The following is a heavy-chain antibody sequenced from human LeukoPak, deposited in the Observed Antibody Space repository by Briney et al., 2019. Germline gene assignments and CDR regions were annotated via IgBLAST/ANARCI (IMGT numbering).Heavy chain of an antibody. Sequence: PGGSLRLSCAASGFTFSSYAMSWVRQAPGKGLEWVSSISRSSSYIYYADSMKGRFIISRDNAENSLYLQMNSLRAEDTAVYYCARTYGDPTRDAFDIWGQGTMVTVSS. CDR3: ARTYGDPTRDAFDI. CDR1: GFTFSSYA. J-gene: IGHJ3*02. CDR2: ISRSSSYI. D-gene: IGHD4-17*01. V-gene: IGHV3-21*01.